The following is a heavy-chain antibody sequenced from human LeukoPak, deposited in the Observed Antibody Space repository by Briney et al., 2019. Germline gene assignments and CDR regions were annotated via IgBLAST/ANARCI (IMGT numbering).Heavy chain of an antibody. CDR1: GGSISSYY. Sequence: KSSETLSLTCTVSGGSISSYYWSWIRQPPGKGLEWIGYIYCSGSTNYNPSLKSRVTISVDTSKNQFSLKLSSVTAADTAVYYCARDTVRAFDIWGQGTMVTVSS. D-gene: IGHD4-11*01. V-gene: IGHV4-59*01. CDR2: IYCSGST. CDR3: ARDTVRAFDI. J-gene: IGHJ3*02.